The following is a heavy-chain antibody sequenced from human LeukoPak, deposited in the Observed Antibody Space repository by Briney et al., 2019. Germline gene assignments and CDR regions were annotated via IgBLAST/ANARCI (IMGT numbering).Heavy chain of an antibody. V-gene: IGHV3-21*01. CDR1: GFTFSSYT. CDR2: ISGSSNYI. Sequence: PGGSLGLSCTASGFTFSSYTMNWVRQAPGKGLEWVSSISGSSNYIYYANSVKGRFTISRDNAKNSLYLQMNSLRAEDTAVFYCAISGDILTGPTNWGQEPLVTVSS. J-gene: IGHJ4*02. D-gene: IGHD3-9*01. CDR3: AISGDILTGPTN.